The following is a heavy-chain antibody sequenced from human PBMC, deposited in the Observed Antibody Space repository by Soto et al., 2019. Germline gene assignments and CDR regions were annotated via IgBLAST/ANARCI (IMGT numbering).Heavy chain of an antibody. CDR3: ARGREWGIDY. CDR1: GFAFSSYE. CDR2: ITNGGTTI. V-gene: IGHV3-48*03. Sequence: EVHLVESGGGLVQPGGSLRLSCAASGFAFSSYEMNWVRQAPGKGLEWVSYITNGGTTIYYADSVKGRFTISRDNAKNSLSLQMNSLRAEDTAVYYCARGREWGIDYWGQGTLVTVSS. D-gene: IGHD3-16*01. J-gene: IGHJ4*02.